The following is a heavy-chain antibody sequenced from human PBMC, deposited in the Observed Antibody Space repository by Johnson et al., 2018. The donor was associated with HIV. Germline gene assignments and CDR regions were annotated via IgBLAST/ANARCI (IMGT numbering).Heavy chain of an antibody. CDR1: GFPVTSNF. J-gene: IGHJ3*02. CDR3: ARVVLVRLAVAGPSRDAFDI. D-gene: IGHD6-19*01. Sequence: VQLVESGGGLVQPGGSLRLSCTASGFPVTSNFMTWVRQPPGKGLDWVTGINWSGDSTEYADSVKGRFTVSRDNARNSLYLQINGLRAEDTALYYCARVVLVRLAVAGPSRDAFDIWG. CDR2: INWSGDST. V-gene: IGHV3-20*04.